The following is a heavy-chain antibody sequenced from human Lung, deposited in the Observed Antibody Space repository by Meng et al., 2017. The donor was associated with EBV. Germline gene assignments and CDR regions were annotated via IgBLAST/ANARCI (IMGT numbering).Heavy chain of an antibody. V-gene: IGHV4-31*02. CDR3: ASLYGDSSVWYLDL. CDR1: GGSISSGNHY. J-gene: IGHJ2*01. D-gene: IGHD4-17*01. CDR2: IYSSGST. Sequence: QVQLQEPGPGRGNPPQHLYPPSPVSGGSISSGNHYWSWIRQHPGKGLEYMGYIYSSGSTYYTPSLKSRVIISVDTSKNQFSLRLNSVTAADTAVYYCASLYGDSSVWYLDLWCRGTLVTVSS.